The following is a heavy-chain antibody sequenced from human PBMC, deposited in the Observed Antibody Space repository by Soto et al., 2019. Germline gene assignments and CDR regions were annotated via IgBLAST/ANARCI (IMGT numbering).Heavy chain of an antibody. V-gene: IGHV4-30-2*01. CDR1: GGSISSGGYS. Sequence: SETLSLTCAVCGGSISSGGYSWSWIRQPPGKGLEWIGYIYHSGSTYYNPSLKSRVTISVDRSKNQFSLKLSSVTAADTAVYYCATRAGGFDYWGQGTLVTVSS. J-gene: IGHJ4*02. CDR3: ATRAGGFDY. D-gene: IGHD2-15*01. CDR2: IYHSGST.